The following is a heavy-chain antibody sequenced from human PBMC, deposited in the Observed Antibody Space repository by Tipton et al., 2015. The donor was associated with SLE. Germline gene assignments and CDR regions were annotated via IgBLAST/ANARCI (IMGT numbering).Heavy chain of an antibody. CDR2: IYTSGST. CDR3: ARGPRAYNSPPFGP. Sequence: TLSLTCTVSGGPISSGSYYWSWIRQPAGKGLEWIGRIYTSGSTNYNPSLKSRGTISVDTSKNHFSLELTSVTAADTAVYYCARGPRAYNSPPFGPWGQGTLVTVSS. CDR1: GGPISSGSYY. J-gene: IGHJ5*02. V-gene: IGHV4-61*02. D-gene: IGHD6-19*01.